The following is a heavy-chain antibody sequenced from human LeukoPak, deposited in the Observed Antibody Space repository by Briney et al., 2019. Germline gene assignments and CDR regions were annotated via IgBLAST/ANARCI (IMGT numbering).Heavy chain of an antibody. CDR3: ARVVGMATIFD. Sequence: SETLSLTCTVSGGSISSSSYYWGWIRQPPGKGLEWIGSIYYSGSTYYNPSLKSRVTISVDTSKNQFSLKLSSVTAADTAVYYCARVVGMATIFDWGQGTLVTVSS. D-gene: IGHD5-24*01. CDR1: GGSISSSSYY. J-gene: IGHJ4*02. V-gene: IGHV4-39*07. CDR2: IYYSGST.